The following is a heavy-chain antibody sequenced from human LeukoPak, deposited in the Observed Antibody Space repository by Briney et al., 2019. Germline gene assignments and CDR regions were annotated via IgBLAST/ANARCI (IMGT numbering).Heavy chain of an antibody. CDR3: VRIGDIVVVPAADPFDP. CDR2: IRNDGGDK. CDR1: GFTFSSYG. Sequence: GGSLRLSCAASGFTFSSYGMHWVRQAPGKGLEWVAFIRNDGGDKYYADSVKGRFTISRDNSKNTLYLQMNSLRAEDTAVYYCVRIGDIVVVPAADPFDPWGQGTLVTVSS. D-gene: IGHD2-2*01. V-gene: IGHV3-30*02. J-gene: IGHJ5*02.